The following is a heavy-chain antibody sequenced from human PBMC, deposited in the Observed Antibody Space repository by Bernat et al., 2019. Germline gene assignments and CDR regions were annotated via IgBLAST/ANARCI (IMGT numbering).Heavy chain of an antibody. CDR3: TGERAYCGAECYIIDY. CDR1: GFTFSGSA. Sequence: CAASGFTFSGSAMHWVRQASGKGLEWVGRIRSKANSYATAYVASVKGRFTISRDDSKNTAYLQMNSLKTEDKAVYYCTGERAYCGAECYIIDYW. V-gene: IGHV3-73*01. CDR2: IRSKANSYAT. D-gene: IGHD2-21*01. J-gene: IGHJ4*01.